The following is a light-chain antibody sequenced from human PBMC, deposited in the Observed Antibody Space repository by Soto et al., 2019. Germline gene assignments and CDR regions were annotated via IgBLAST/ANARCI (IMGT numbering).Light chain of an antibody. Sequence: DIQITQSPSSVSSSLGEIVTINCRASQSISSYLSWYQQKPGKAPKLLINVASTLQSGVPSRFSGSGSGTDFTLAISSLQPEDFATYYCQQSSSTPQTFGGGTKVDIK. CDR3: QQSSSTPQT. J-gene: IGKJ4*01. V-gene: IGKV1-39*01. CDR2: VAS. CDR1: QSISSY.